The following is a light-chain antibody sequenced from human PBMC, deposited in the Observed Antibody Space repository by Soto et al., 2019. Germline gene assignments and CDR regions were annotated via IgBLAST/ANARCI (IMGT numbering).Light chain of an antibody. J-gene: IGKJ2*01. Sequence: EIVLTQSPATLSVSPGERATLTCRASQSVSSSLAWYQQKPGQAPRLLIYGASTRATGIPARFSGRRSGTEFTLTISSLQSEDFAVYYCQQYNNWPLYTFGQGTKLEIK. CDR1: QSVSSS. CDR2: GAS. V-gene: IGKV3-15*01. CDR3: QQYNNWPLYT.